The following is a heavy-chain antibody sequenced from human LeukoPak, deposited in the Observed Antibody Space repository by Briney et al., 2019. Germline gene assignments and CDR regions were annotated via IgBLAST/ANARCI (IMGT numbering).Heavy chain of an antibody. V-gene: IGHV2-70*11. J-gene: IGHJ5*02. D-gene: IGHD1-1*01. CDR1: GFSLSTSGMC. Sequence: SGPTLVNPTQTLTLTCTFSGFSLSTSGMCVSWIRQPPGKALEWPARIDWDDDKYYSTSLKTRLTISKDTSKNQVVLTMTNMDPVDTATYCCARTALRDNWNPIGINWFDPWGQGTLVTVSS. CDR2: IDWDDDK. CDR3: ARTALRDNWNPIGINWFDP.